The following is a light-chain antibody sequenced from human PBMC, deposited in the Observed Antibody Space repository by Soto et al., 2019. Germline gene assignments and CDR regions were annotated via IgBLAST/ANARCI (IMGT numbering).Light chain of an antibody. CDR3: QQYGSSWWT. CDR2: GAS. Sequence: EIVLTQSPGTLSLSPGERATLSSRASQSVSSSYLAWYQQKPGQAPRLLIYGASSRATGIPDRFSGSGSGTDFTLTISRLEPEDFAVYYCQQYGSSWWTFGQGTKVDIK. V-gene: IGKV3-20*01. J-gene: IGKJ1*01. CDR1: QSVSSSY.